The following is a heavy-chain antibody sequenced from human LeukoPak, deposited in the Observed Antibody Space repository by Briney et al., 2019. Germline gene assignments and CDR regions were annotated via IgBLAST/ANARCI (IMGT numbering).Heavy chain of an antibody. CDR1: GGTLSSYP. J-gene: IGHJ5*02. V-gene: IGHV1-69*02. D-gene: IGHD3-10*01. Sequence: SVKVSCKASGGTLSSYPISWVRQAPGQGLEWMGRFIPIVGITNYGQKFQGRVTLTADISTNTAYMELSGLTFDDTAIYYCARSVASPDAGRGNWFDPWGQGTLVTVSS. CDR3: ARSVASPDAGRGNWFDP. CDR2: FIPIVGIT.